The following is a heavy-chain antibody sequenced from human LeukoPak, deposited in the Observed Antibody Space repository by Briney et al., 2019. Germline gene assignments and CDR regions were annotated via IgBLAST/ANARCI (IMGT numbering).Heavy chain of an antibody. D-gene: IGHD5-18*01. CDR3: ARADGIQLWYFDY. Sequence: ASVKVSCKASGYSFAGYYLDWVRQAPGQGLEWMGWINPKSGGTNYAQKFQGRVTMTRDTSISTAYMELSSLRSDDTAIYYCARADGIQLWYFDYWGQGTLVTVSS. J-gene: IGHJ4*02. CDR1: GYSFAGYY. V-gene: IGHV1-2*02. CDR2: INPKSGGT.